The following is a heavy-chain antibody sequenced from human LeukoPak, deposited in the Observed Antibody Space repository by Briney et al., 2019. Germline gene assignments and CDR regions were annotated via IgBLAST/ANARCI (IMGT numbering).Heavy chain of an antibody. CDR1: GFTFGNDA. J-gene: IGHJ4*02. Sequence: GGSLRLSCAASGFTFGNDAMNWVRRAPGKGLEWVSGISDAGDRTYYAASVKGRFTISRDNSKNTLYLQTNSLRAEDTAIYFCAKDRSVAVTNTDGYFDYWGQGTLVTVSS. CDR3: AKDRSVAVTNTDGYFDY. D-gene: IGHD6-19*01. CDR2: ISDAGDRT. V-gene: IGHV3-23*01.